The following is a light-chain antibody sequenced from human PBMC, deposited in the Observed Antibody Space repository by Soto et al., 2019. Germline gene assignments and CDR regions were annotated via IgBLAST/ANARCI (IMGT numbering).Light chain of an antibody. CDR1: QSVSSSY. J-gene: IGKJ1*01. V-gene: IGKV3-20*01. CDR2: GAS. CDR3: QQYGRA. Sequence: EIGLTQSPGTLSLSPGERATLSCRASQSVSSSYLAWYQQKPGQAPRLLIYGASSRATGIPDRFSGSGSGTDFTLTINRLAPEDIAVYYCQQYGRAFGQGTKVEIK.